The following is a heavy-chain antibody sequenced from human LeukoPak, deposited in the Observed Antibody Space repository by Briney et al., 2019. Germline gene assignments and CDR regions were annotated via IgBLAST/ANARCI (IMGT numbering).Heavy chain of an antibody. D-gene: IGHD4-17*01. CDR2: ISSDSNTI. V-gene: IGHV3-48*01. CDR3: ARGLYGDHGGY. J-gene: IGHJ4*02. Sequence: GGSLRLSCAASGFTFSRYSMNWVRQAPGKGLEWVSYISSDSNTIYYADSVKGRFTISRDNAKNSLYLQMNSLRAEDTAVYYCARGLYGDHGGYWGQGTLVTVSS. CDR1: GFTFSRYS.